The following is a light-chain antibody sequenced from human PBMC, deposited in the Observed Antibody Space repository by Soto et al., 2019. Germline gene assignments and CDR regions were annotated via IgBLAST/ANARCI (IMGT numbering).Light chain of an antibody. CDR2: DDN. CDR1: NIGSKS. CDR3: QVWDSTSDHPGV. Sequence: SYELTQPPSVSVAPGQTARITCGGNNIGSKSVHWYLQKPGQAPVLVVYDDNDRPSGIPERFSGSNSGNTATLTISRVEAGDEADYSCQVWDSTSDHPGVFGTGTKVTVL. V-gene: IGLV3-21*02. J-gene: IGLJ1*01.